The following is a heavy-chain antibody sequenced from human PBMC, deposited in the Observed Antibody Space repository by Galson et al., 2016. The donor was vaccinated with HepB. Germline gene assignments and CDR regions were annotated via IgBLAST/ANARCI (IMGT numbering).Heavy chain of an antibody. Sequence: TLSLTCAVAGGSISSGDYSWNWIRQPPGKGLEWLGYIYQSGSTYYNPSLKSRVAMSLDRSKNQFSLRLSSVTAADTAVYYCARGHDDGEWFDPWGRGTLVTVSS. CDR3: ARGHDDGEWFDP. V-gene: IGHV4-30-2*01. D-gene: IGHD5-12*01. CDR2: IYQSGST. J-gene: IGHJ5*02. CDR1: GGSISSGDYS.